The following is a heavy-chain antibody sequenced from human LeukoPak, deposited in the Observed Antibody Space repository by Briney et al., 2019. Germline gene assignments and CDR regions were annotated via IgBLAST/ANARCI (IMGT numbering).Heavy chain of an antibody. CDR3: ARLLRGSAFDI. D-gene: IGHD3-10*01. J-gene: IGHJ3*02. Sequence: GGSLRLSCAASGFTLSGYWMHWVRQAPGKGLVWVSRVRSDGAHTTYADSVKGRLTLSRDNAKNTLYLQMNSLRAEDTAVYYCARLLRGSAFDICGQGTMVTVSS. V-gene: IGHV3-74*01. CDR2: VRSDGAHT. CDR1: GFTLSGYW.